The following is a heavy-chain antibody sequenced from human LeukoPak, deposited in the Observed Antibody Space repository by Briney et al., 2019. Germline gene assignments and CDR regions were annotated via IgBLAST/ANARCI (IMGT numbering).Heavy chain of an antibody. Sequence: GASVKVSCKASGGTFSSYAISWVRQAPGQGLEWMGRIIPILGIANYAQKFQGRVTITADKSTSTAYMELSSLRSEDTAVYYCARAARRYYYYYYMDVWGKGTTVTVSS. V-gene: IGHV1-69*04. CDR3: ARAARRYYYYYYMDV. J-gene: IGHJ6*03. CDR2: IIPILGIA. CDR1: GGTFSSYA.